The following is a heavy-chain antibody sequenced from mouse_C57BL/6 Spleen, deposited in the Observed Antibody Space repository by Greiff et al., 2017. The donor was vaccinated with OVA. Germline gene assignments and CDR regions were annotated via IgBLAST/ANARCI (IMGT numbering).Heavy chain of an antibody. Sequence: VQLQQPGAELVKPGASVKLSCKASGYTFTSYWMHWVKQRPGQGLEWIGMIHPNSGSTNYNEKFKSKATLTVDTSSSTAYMQLSSPTSADSAVYYCSRTDYCTSWPYWYFDVWGTGTTVTVSS. V-gene: IGHV1-64*01. J-gene: IGHJ1*03. CDR1: GYTFTSYW. CDR3: SRTDYCTSWPYWYFDV. D-gene: IGHD2-13*01. CDR2: IHPNSGST.